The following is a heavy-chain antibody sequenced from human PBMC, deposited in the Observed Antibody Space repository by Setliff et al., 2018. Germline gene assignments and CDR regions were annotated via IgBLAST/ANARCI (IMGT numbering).Heavy chain of an antibody. J-gene: IGHJ4*02. CDR3: ARHATYYYGSGNLPFDS. V-gene: IGHV4-34*12. D-gene: IGHD3-10*01. CDR1: GDSLSGYY. CDR2: IMPGRDT. Sequence: TSETLSLTCAVYGDSLSGYYWSWIRQSPKKGLEWIGEIMPGRDTLYSPSLESRLTITIDTSKSQFSLKLSSVTAADTAVYYCARHATYYYGSGNLPFDSWGQGTLVTV.